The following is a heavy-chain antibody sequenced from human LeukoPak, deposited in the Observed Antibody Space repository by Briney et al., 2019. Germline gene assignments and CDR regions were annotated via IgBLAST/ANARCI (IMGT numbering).Heavy chain of an antibody. V-gene: IGHV1-8*01. Sequence: ASVKVSCKASGYTFTSYDINWVRQATGQGLEWMGWMNPNSGNTGYAQKFQGRVTMTRNTSISTAYMELSRLRSDDTAVYYCARDLTSLNWFDPWGQGTLVTVSS. J-gene: IGHJ5*02. CDR3: ARDLTSLNWFDP. CDR1: GYTFTSYD. D-gene: IGHD1-14*01. CDR2: MNPNSGNT.